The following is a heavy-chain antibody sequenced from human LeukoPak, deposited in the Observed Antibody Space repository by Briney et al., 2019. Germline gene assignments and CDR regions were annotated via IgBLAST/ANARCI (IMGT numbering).Heavy chain of an antibody. CDR2: MNPNSGNT. CDR3: ARAMVGGHKLDY. CDR1: GYTFTSYD. D-gene: IGHD2-15*01. Sequence: GASVKVSCKASGYTFTSYDINWVRQAAGQGLEWMGWMNPNSGNTGYAQKFQGRVTMTRNTSISTAYMELSSLRSEDTAVYYCARAMVGGHKLDYWGQGTLVTVSS. V-gene: IGHV1-8*01. J-gene: IGHJ4*02.